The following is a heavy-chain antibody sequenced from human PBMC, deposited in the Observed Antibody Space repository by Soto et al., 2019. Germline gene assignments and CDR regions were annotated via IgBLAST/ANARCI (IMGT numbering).Heavy chain of an antibody. Sequence: QVQLVQSGADVKKPGDSVKVSCTASGYTFTSSGISWVRQAPGQGLEWMGWISASNGNTNYAQKLQGRVTITTDRARSTDYMELRSLKADDTAMYYCAKGIAAAGKVHYCYYRDVWGKGTTVTVCS. J-gene: IGHJ6*03. CDR3: AKGIAAAGKVHYCYYRDV. CDR1: GYTFTSSG. V-gene: IGHV1-18*01. CDR2: ISASNGNT. D-gene: IGHD6-13*01.